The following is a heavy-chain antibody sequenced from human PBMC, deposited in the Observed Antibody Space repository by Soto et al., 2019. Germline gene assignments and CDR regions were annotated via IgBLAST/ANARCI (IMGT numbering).Heavy chain of an antibody. V-gene: IGHV3-23*01. CDR1: GFTFSSYA. CDR2: ISGSGGST. D-gene: IGHD2-15*01. CDR3: AKDLVGSNADYFDY. Sequence: PGGSLRLSCAGSGFTFSSYAMRWVRQAPGKGMEWVAAISGSGGSTYYADSVKGRFTISRDNSKNTLYLQMNSLRAEDAAVYYCAKDLVGSNADYFDYWGQGTLVTVSS. J-gene: IGHJ4*02.